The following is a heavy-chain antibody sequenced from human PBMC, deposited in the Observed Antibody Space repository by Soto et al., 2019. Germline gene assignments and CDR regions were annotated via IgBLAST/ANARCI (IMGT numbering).Heavy chain of an antibody. J-gene: IGHJ4*02. CDR3: AKGWQVRGVQCDY. Sequence: EVQRLESGGNLVQPGGSLRLSWVASGFTFSNYVRSWVARAQGKGLEWVSGISDSGGTTYSPDFVKGRSTISRDNSKNTLDLQRKSLRAEDTAVYCWAKGWQVRGVQCDYWGQGTLVSVSS. V-gene: IGHV3-23*01. CDR2: ISDSGGTT. CDR1: GFTFSNYV. D-gene: IGHD6-19*01.